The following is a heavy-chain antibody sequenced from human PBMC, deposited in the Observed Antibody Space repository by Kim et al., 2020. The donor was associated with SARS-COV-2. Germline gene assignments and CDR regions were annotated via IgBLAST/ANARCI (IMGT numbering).Heavy chain of an antibody. J-gene: IGHJ4*02. CDR2: IRSKPNNYAT. V-gene: IGHV3-73*01. CDR1: GFTVSASA. D-gene: IGHD4-17*01. CDR3: SRHSGKHGDRGFDN. Sequence: GGSLRLSCAASGFTVSASAMHWVRQASGKGLEWVGRIRSKPNNYATSYAASVTGRFTISRDDSTNTVYLQMDSLKTDDTAVYFCSRHSGKHGDRGFDNWGQGTLVTVSS.